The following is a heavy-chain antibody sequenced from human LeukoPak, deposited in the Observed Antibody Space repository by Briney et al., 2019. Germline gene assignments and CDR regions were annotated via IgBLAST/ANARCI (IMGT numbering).Heavy chain of an antibody. CDR1: GFTFSSYA. D-gene: IGHD5-12*01. CDR2: IYTGGNT. J-gene: IGHJ4*02. Sequence: GGSLRLSCAASGFTFSSYAMSWVRQAPGKGLEWVSVIYTGGNTYYADSVKGRFTISRDNSKNTLYLQMNSLRAEDTAVYYCAKDRSGYARSLGNFDYWGQGTLVTVSS. CDR3: AKDRSGYARSLGNFDY. V-gene: IGHV3-23*03.